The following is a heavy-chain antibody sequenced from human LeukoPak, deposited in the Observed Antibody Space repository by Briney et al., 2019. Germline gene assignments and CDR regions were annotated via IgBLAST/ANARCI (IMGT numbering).Heavy chain of an antibody. CDR1: GFRFSGYS. V-gene: IGHV3-48*04. CDR2: ISHTGSTM. Sequence: GGSLRLSCAASGFRFSGYSMNWVRQAPGKGLEWVSYISHTGSTMSYADSVKGRFTISGDNARNSLHLLMNSLRAEDTAVYYCAIPPLSGTGSSRPLAEMDIWGQGTTVTVSS. J-gene: IGHJ6*02. D-gene: IGHD3-10*01. CDR3: AIPPLSGTGSSRPLAEMDI.